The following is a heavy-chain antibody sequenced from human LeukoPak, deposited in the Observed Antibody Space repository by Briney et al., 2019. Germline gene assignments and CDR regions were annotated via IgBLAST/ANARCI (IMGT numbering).Heavy chain of an antibody. Sequence: PSETLSLTCTVSGGSISTYYRSWIRQPPGKGLEWIGYIYYSGSTNYNPSLKSRVTLSVDTSKNQFSLKLSSVTAADTAVYFCTRTDSSSAIDYWGQGTLVAVSS. D-gene: IGHD6-6*01. V-gene: IGHV4-59*01. CDR3: TRTDSSSAIDY. CDR2: IYYSGST. J-gene: IGHJ4*02. CDR1: GGSISTYY.